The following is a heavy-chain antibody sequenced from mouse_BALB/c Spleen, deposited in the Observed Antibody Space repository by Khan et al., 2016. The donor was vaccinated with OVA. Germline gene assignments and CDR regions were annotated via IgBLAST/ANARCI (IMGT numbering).Heavy chain of an antibody. CDR2: IYPGIGDT. CDR1: GYTFTTYW. Sequence: VELVESGAELARPGASVKLSCKASGYTFTTYWMQWVKQRPGQGLEWIGAIYPGIGDTRYTQKFKGKATLTADKSSTTAYMQLSSLASEDSAVYYCARTGGTYDGYFGYLDVWGAGTTVTVSS. V-gene: IGHV1-87*01. D-gene: IGHD2-3*01. J-gene: IGHJ1*01. CDR3: ARTGGTYDGYFGYLDV.